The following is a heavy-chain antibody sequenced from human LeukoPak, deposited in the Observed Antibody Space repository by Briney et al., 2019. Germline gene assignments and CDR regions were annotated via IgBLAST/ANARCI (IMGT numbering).Heavy chain of an antibody. J-gene: IGHJ3*02. Sequence: SETLSLTYTVSGGSISRCSYYGIWMRHPAGKGREVRERIYTSGSTNYNPSLKRRVPMSVDTSKNKFSLKLSSVTAAATAVYYCARDLLWFYGDAFDIWGQGTMVTVSS. CDR3: ARDLLWFYGDAFDI. D-gene: IGHD3-10*01. CDR2: IYTSGST. V-gene: IGHV4-61*02. CDR1: GGSISRCSYY.